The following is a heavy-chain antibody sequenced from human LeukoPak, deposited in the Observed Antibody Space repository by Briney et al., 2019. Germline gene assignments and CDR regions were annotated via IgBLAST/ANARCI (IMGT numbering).Heavy chain of an antibody. D-gene: IGHD2-21*02. CDR3: AREAVGDVDPDFDY. CDR1: GGTFTGYY. CDR2: INPNSGGT. Sequence: ASVKVSCKASGGTFTGYYMHWVRQAPGQGLEWMGWINPNSGGTNYAQKFQGRVTMTRDTSISTAYMEVSRLRSDDTAVYYCAREAVGDVDPDFDYWGQGTLVTVSS. V-gene: IGHV1-2*02. J-gene: IGHJ4*02.